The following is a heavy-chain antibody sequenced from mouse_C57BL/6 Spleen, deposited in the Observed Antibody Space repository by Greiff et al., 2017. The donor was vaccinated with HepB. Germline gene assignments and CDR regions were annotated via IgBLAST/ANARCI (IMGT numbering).Heavy chain of an antibody. CDR2: IDPNSGGT. CDR1: GYTFTSYW. Sequence: VQLQQSGAELVKPGASVKLSCKASGYTFTSYWMHWVKQRPGRGLEWIGRIDPNSGGTKYNEKFKSKATLTVDKPSSTAYMQLSSLTSEDSAFYYWATTSQLEWYFDVWGTGTTVTVAS. J-gene: IGHJ1*03. CDR3: ATTSQLEWYFDV. D-gene: IGHD3-3*01. V-gene: IGHV1-72*01.